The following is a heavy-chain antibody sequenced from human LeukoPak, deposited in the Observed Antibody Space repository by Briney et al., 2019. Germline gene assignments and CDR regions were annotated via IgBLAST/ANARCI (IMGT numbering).Heavy chain of an antibody. CDR1: IGCLIGYT. V-gene: IGHV4-34*01. D-gene: IGHD2-15*01. CDR2: IDHSGST. CDR3: PRGRGLLPYYHYFIDF. J-gene: IGHJ6*03. Sequence: PSETLSLTCAFYIGCLIGYTSRGIRQPPRKGLEWIGEIDHSGSTNYNPSLKSRITISIDTPKNQFSLKLSSVTAADKAVYYCPRGRGLLPYYHYFIDFWGKGTTVTVSS.